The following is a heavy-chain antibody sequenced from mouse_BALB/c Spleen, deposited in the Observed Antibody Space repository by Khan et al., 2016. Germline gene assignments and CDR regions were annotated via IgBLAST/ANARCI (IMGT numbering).Heavy chain of an antibody. Sequence: EVELVESGGGLVQPGGSRKLSCAASGFTFSNFGMHWVRQAPEKGLEWVAYISGGSSTIYYAATMKGRFTISRDNPKSTLFLQMTSLRSEDTAMYYCARKYYGSGFDYWGQGTTLTVSS. CDR3: ARKYYGSGFDY. CDR2: ISGGSSTI. CDR1: GFTFSNFG. V-gene: IGHV5-17*02. D-gene: IGHD1-1*01. J-gene: IGHJ2*01.